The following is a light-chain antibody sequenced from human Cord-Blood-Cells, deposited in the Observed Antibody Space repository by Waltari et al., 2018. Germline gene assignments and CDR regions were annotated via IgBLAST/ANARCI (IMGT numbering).Light chain of an antibody. Sequence: DIVMTQSPESLAVSLGGRATINCKSSQSVLYSSNNKNYLAWYQQKPGQPPKLLIYWASTRESGVPDRFSGSGSGTDFTLTISSLQAEDVAVYYCQQYYSTPYTVGQGTKLEIK. CDR1: QSVLYSSNNKNY. J-gene: IGKJ2*01. CDR2: WAS. V-gene: IGKV4-1*01. CDR3: QQYYSTPYT.